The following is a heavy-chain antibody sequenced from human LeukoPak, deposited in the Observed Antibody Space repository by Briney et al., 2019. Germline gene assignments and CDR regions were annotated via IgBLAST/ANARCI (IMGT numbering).Heavy chain of an antibody. D-gene: IGHD2-2*02. CDR1: GGSCSGYY. CDR2: INHSGST. V-gene: IGHV4-34*01. Sequence: SETLSLTCAVYGGSCSGYYWSWIRQPPGKGLEWIGEINHSGSTNYNPSLKSRVTISVDTSKNQFSLKLSSVTAADTAVYYCARGGIVVVPAAIRGRFDYWGQGTLVTVSS. J-gene: IGHJ4*02. CDR3: ARGGIVVVPAAIRGRFDY.